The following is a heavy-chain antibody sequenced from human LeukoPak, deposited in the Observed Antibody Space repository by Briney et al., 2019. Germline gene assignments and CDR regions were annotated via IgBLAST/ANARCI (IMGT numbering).Heavy chain of an antibody. Sequence: GGSLRLSCAASGFTFSSYGMHWVRQAPGKGLEWVAFIRYDGSNKYYADSVKGRFTISRANSKNTLYLQMNSLRAEDTAVYYCANINDFWSGYYLAYYYMDVWGKGTTVTVSS. CDR2: IRYDGSNK. J-gene: IGHJ6*03. D-gene: IGHD3-3*01. V-gene: IGHV3-30*02. CDR3: ANINDFWSGYYLAYYYMDV. CDR1: GFTFSSYG.